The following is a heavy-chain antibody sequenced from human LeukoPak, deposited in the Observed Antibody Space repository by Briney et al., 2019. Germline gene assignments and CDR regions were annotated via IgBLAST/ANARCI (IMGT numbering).Heavy chain of an antibody. V-gene: IGHV3-23*01. CDR3: AKDVGKWESLHFFDY. CDR1: GFTFSAYA. Sequence: GGSLRLSCAASGFTFSAYAMGWVRQAPGKGLEWVSAISGSGGSTFSADSVKGRFTISRDNSKNTLFLQMNSLRGDDTAVYYCAKDVGKWESLHFFDYWGQGTLVTVSS. J-gene: IGHJ4*02. CDR2: ISGSGGST. D-gene: IGHD1-26*01.